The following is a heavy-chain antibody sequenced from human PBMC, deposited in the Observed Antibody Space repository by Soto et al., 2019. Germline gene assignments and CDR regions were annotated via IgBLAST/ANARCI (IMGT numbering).Heavy chain of an antibody. CDR3: ARNRRVGGYFDS. Sequence: QVQVVQSGAEVKKPGASVKVSCKASGYTFTGDGMHWVRQAPGERLEWMGWINAGNGNTKYSQKFQGRVTITRDTSATTVFMELSSLRSEDTAVYSCARNRRVGGYFDSWGQGTLVTVSS. D-gene: IGHD2-15*01. V-gene: IGHV1-3*01. J-gene: IGHJ4*02. CDR2: INAGNGNT. CDR1: GYTFTGDG.